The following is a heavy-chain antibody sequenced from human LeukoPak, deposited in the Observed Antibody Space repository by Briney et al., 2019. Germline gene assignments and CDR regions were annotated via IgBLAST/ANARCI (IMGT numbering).Heavy chain of an antibody. CDR3: AKDLSAYGDSRMDV. J-gene: IGHJ6*02. D-gene: IGHD4-17*01. CDR2: ISYDGSNK. V-gene: IGHV3-30*18. Sequence: GGSLRLSCAASGFTFSSYGRHWVRQAPGKGLEWVAVISYDGSNKYYADSVKGRFTISRDNSKNTLYLQMNSLRAEDTAVYYCAKDLSAYGDSRMDVWGQGTTVPVSS. CDR1: GFTFSSYG.